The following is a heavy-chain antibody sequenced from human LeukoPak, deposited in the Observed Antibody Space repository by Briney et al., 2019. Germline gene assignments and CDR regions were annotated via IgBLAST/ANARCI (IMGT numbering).Heavy chain of an antibody. D-gene: IGHD3-22*01. CDR2: INPNSGGT. Sequence: ASVKVSCKASGYTFTGYYMHWVRQAPGQGLEWMGWINPNSGGTNYAQKFQGRVTMTRDTSISTAYMELSRLRSDDTAVYYCASGVYDSSVHDAFDIWGQGTMVTVSP. CDR1: GYTFTGYY. CDR3: ASGVYDSSVHDAFDI. V-gene: IGHV1-2*02. J-gene: IGHJ3*02.